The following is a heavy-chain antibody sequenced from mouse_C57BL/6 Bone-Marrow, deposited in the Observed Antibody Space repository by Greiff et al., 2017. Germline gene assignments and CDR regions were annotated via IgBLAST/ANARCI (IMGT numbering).Heavy chain of an antibody. CDR3: ARDYGRSFAY. Sequence: QVQLQQPGAELVKPGASVKLSCKASGYTFTSYWMQWVKQRPGQGLEWIGEIDPSDSYTNYNQKFKGKATLTVDTSSSTAYMQLSSLTSEDSAVYSWARDYGRSFAYWGQGTTLTVSS. CDR1: GYTFTSYW. D-gene: IGHD1-1*01. V-gene: IGHV1-50*01. J-gene: IGHJ2*01. CDR2: IDPSDSYT.